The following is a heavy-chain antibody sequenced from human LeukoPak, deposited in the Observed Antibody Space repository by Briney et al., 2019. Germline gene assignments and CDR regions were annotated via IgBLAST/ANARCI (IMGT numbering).Heavy chain of an antibody. V-gene: IGHV3-73*01. Sequence: GGSLRLSCAASGFTFSSYRMNWVRQASGKGLEWVGRIRSKANSYATAYAASVKGRFTISRDDSKNTAYLQMNSLKTEDTAVYYCTRRATRDYWGQGTLVTVSS. CDR2: IRSKANSYAT. D-gene: IGHD5-12*01. CDR1: GFTFSSYR. J-gene: IGHJ4*02. CDR3: TRRATRDY.